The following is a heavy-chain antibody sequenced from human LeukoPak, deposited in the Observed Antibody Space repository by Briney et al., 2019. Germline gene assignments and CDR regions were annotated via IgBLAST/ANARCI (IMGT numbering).Heavy chain of an antibody. CDR3: ARRGWGFGEPKRDHDTFDI. CDR2: IY. CDR1: GSRFTNYW. D-gene: IGHD3-10*01. Sequence: GASLQISCKGSGSRFTNYWIAWVRQLPGQGLEWMAIIYSPSFQGQVTISVDKSISTTYLPWSSLKASDTAMYYCARRGWGFGEPKRDHDTFDIWGQGTMVTVSS. V-gene: IGHV5-51*01. J-gene: IGHJ3*02.